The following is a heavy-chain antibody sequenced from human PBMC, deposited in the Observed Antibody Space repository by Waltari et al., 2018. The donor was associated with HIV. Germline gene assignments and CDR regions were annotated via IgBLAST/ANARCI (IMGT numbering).Heavy chain of an antibody. CDR2: INAGNGNT. CDR3: ASPYLIADHSPYYYYGMDV. V-gene: IGHV1-3*01. Sequence: QVQLVQSGAEVKKPGASVKVSCKASGYTFTSYAMHWVRQAPGQRLEWMGWINAGNGNTKYSRKCQGRVTITRDTSASTAYMELSSLRSEDTAVYYCASPYLIADHSPYYYYGMDVWGQGTTVTVSS. J-gene: IGHJ6*02. D-gene: IGHD6-13*01. CDR1: GYTFTSYA.